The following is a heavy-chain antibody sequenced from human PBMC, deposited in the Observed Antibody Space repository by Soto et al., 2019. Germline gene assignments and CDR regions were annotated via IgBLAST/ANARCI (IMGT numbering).Heavy chain of an antibody. CDR1: GFSLSTSGVG. D-gene: IGHD6-19*01. V-gene: IGHV2-5*02. CDR3: ARANTSSAFDY. J-gene: IGHJ4*02. CDR2: IYWDDDN. Sequence: QITLKESGPTLVKPTQTLTLTCTFSGFSLSTSGVGVGWIRQPPGKALEWLALIYWDDDNRYSPSLKSRLTITKDTSKNQVVLIMTNMDPVDTATYYCARANTSSAFDYWGKGTLVTVSS.